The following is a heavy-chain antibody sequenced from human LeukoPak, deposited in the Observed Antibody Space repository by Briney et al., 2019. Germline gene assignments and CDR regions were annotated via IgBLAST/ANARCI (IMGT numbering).Heavy chain of an antibody. Sequence: PSETLSLTCAVYGGSFSGYYWSWIRQPPGKGLEWIGEINHSGSTNYNPSLKSRVTISVDTSKNQFSLKLSSVTAADTAVYYCARVVVVAATQGSAGRKTTFDYWGQGTLVTVSS. D-gene: IGHD2-15*01. CDR3: ARVVVVAATQGSAGRKTTFDY. V-gene: IGHV4-34*01. CDR1: GGSFSGYY. CDR2: INHSGST. J-gene: IGHJ4*02.